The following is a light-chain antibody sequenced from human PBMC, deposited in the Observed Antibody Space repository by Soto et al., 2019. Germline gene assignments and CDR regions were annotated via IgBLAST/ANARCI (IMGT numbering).Light chain of an antibody. CDR1: QGVSSY. Sequence: EIVLTQSPATLSLSPGERATLSCRASQGVSSYLAWYQQKPGQAPRLLIYDASNRATGIPARFSGSGSGTVFTLTISSLEPEDFAVYYCQQRSNWVSFGGGTKVEIK. V-gene: IGKV3-11*01. CDR3: QQRSNWVS. CDR2: DAS. J-gene: IGKJ4*01.